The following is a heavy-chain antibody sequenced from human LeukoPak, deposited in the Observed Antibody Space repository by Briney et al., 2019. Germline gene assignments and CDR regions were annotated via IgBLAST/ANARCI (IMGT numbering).Heavy chain of an antibody. D-gene: IGHD5-24*01. CDR1: GGSISSGGYY. J-gene: IGHJ6*02. CDR3: ARGRRLMDYYYYGMDV. CDR2: IYYSGST. Sequence: SETLSLTCTVSGGSISSGGYYWSWIRQPPGKGLEWIGYIYYSGSTNYNPSLKSRVTISVDTSKNQFSLKLSSVTAADTAVYYCARGRRLMDYYYYGMDVWGQGTTVTVSS. V-gene: IGHV4-61*08.